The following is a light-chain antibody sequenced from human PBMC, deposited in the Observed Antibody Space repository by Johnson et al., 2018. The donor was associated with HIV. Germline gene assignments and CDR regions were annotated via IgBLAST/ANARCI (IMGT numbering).Light chain of an antibody. J-gene: IGLJ1*01. V-gene: IGLV1-51*01. CDR2: DNN. CDR1: SSNIGNNY. Sequence: QSVLTQPPSVSAAPGQKVTISCSGSSSNIGNNYVSWYQQLPGTAPKLLIYDNNKRPSGIPDRFSGSKSGTSATLGITGIPPGDEADYYCGTWDSSLSAGGVFGTGTKVTVL. CDR3: GTWDSSLSAGGV.